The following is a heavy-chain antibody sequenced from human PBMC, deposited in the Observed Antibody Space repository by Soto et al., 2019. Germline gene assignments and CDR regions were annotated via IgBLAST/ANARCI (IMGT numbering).Heavy chain of an antibody. D-gene: IGHD2-21*01. V-gene: IGHV1-2*02. Sequence: ASVNVSCKASGYTFTGYYIHWVRQAPGQGLELMGWTSPSSLATNYAQRFQGRVTMSRXMXXXXVXMXLXXXXSEXTAVYDCAREDAERATRFLDYWGQGTVVTVSS. CDR2: TSPSSLAT. CDR3: AREDAERATRFLDY. CDR1: GYTFTGYY. J-gene: IGHJ4*02.